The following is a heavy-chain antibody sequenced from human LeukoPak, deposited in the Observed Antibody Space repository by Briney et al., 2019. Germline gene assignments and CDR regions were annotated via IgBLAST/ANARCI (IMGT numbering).Heavy chain of an antibody. CDR2: IKSKTDGDTT. CDR1: GFTFSNAW. Sequence: GGSLRLSCSASGFTFSNAWMNWVRQAPGKGLEWVGRIKSKTDGDTTDYASPVKGRFTISRDNSKNTLYLQMNSLRAEDTAVYYCAKDLAGKQLLPYYDFWSGLTPYYFDYWGREPWSPSPQ. V-gene: IGHV3-15*01. CDR3: AKDLAGKQLLPYYDFWSGLTPYYFDY. J-gene: IGHJ4*02. D-gene: IGHD3-3*01.